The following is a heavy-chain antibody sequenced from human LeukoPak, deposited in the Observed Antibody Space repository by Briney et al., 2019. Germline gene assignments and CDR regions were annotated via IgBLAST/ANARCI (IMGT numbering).Heavy chain of an antibody. D-gene: IGHD4-17*01. CDR2: ISSSSRTI. CDR1: GFTFRRYS. CDR3: ARDRLTTCPGMDV. J-gene: IGHJ6*04. V-gene: IGHV3-48*01. Sequence: GGPLRLSCAASGFTFRRYSMNWVRQAPGKGLDWVSYISSSSRTIYYADSVKGRFTISRDNAKNSLYLQMNSLRAEDTAVYYCARDRLTTCPGMDVWGKGTTVTVSS.